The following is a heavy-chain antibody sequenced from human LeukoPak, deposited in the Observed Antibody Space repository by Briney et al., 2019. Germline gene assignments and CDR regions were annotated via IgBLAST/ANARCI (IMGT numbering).Heavy chain of an antibody. Sequence: PAASVKVSCKASGGTFSSYAISWVRQAPGRGLEWMGWISTGNGNTNYGQKFQGRVTMTTDTSTGTAYMELRSLRYDDTAMYYCARAKRGLYLASGTYSYYYYMDVWGKGTTVTVPS. CDR3: ARAKRGLYLASGTYSYYYYMDV. V-gene: IGHV1-18*01. D-gene: IGHD3-10*01. CDR2: ISTGNGNT. J-gene: IGHJ6*03. CDR1: GGTFSSYA.